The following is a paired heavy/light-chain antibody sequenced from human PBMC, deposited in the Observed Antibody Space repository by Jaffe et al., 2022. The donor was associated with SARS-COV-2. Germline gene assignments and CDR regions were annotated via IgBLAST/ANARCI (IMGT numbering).Light chain of an antibody. CDR3: QQYQSYPIT. V-gene: IGKV1-5*03. CDR1: QSISSW. J-gene: IGKJ5*01. Sequence: DIQMTQSPSTLSASVGDRVTITCRASQSISSWLAWHQQKPGKAPKLLIYKASNLENGVPSRFSGSGSGTEFTLTISGLQPDDFATYYCQQYQSYPITFGQGTRLEIK. CDR2: KAS.
Heavy chain of an antibody. CDR3: ASPSRGCGGQDSSRDCALDI. J-gene: IGHJ3*02. CDR2: IRRKANSYST. V-gene: IGHV3-72*01. CDR1: GFTFSDHY. Sequence: EVQLVESGGGLVQPGGSLRLSCAASGFTFSDHYMDWVRQAPGKGLEWVGRIRRKANSYSTEYAASVKGRFTVSRDDSKNSLYLQMNSLKTEDTAMYYCASPSRGCGGQDSSRDCALDIWGQGTMVIVSS. D-gene: IGHD5-12*01.